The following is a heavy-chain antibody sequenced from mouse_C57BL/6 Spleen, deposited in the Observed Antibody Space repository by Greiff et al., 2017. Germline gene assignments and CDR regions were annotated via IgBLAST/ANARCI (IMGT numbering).Heavy chain of an antibody. CDR2: VLPGSGST. J-gene: IGHJ4*01. Sequence: VQLQQSGAELMKPGASVKLSCKATGYTFTGYWIEWVKQRPGHGLEWNGEVLPGSGSTNYNEKFKGKATFTADTSSNTAYMQLSSLTTEDSAIYYCARRAYDYDGYYAMDYWGQGTSVTVSS. D-gene: IGHD2-4*01. CDR1: GYTFTGYW. CDR3: ARRAYDYDGYYAMDY. V-gene: IGHV1-9*01.